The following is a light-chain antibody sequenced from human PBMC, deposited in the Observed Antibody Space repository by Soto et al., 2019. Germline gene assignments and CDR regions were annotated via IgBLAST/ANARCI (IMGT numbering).Light chain of an antibody. Sequence: EVVLTQSPVTLSLSPGERATLSCRASQSVSSSYLAWYQQKPGQAPRLLIYGASSRATGIPDRFSGSGSGTDFTLTISRLEPEDFAVYYCQQYGTSIWAYTFGQGTKLEIK. CDR1: QSVSSSY. V-gene: IGKV3-20*01. CDR3: QQYGTSIWAYT. J-gene: IGKJ2*01. CDR2: GAS.